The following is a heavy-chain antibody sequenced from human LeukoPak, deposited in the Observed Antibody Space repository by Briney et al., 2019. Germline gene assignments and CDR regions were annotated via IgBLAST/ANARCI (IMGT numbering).Heavy chain of an antibody. Sequence: GGSLRLSCAASGFTFSSYSMNWVRQAPGKGLEWLSPITLSSSYIYYADSVKGRFTISRDNAKNSLYLQMTSLRAEDTAVYYCARSGEFGEYGMDVWGQGTTVTVSS. J-gene: IGHJ6*02. CDR1: GFTFSSYS. V-gene: IGHV3-21*06. D-gene: IGHD3-10*01. CDR2: ITLSSSYI. CDR3: ARSGEFGEYGMDV.